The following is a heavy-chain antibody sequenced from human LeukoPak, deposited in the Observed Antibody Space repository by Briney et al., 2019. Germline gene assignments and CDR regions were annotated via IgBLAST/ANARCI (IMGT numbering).Heavy chain of an antibody. V-gene: IGHV4-61*02. CDR3: KMGYSSGWEPYYLDS. D-gene: IGHD6-19*01. CDR1: GDSISTGSYY. J-gene: IGHJ4*02. CDR2: IYASGTT. Sequence: SQTLSLTCTVSGDSISTGSYYWSWIRQPAGKGLEWIGRIYASGTTNYNPSLKSRVTISIDTSNNQFSLKLNSVTAAETAVYYCKMGYSSGWEPYYLDSWGQGILVTVSS.